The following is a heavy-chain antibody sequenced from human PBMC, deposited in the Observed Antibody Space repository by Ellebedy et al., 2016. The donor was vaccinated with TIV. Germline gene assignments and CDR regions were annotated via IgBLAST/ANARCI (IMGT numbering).Heavy chain of an antibody. CDR1: GFTSNNHG. Sequence: GGSLRPSXPASGFTSNNHGVHWVRQVPGKGREWIAFMLSDGSNKVFADSVKGRFLTSRDNSENTVSLQMNSLRPEGTAVYYFVRGVHSWAYLVDYWVQGTLVTVSS. J-gene: IGHJ4*02. D-gene: IGHD3-16*01. CDR2: MLSDGSNK. V-gene: IGHV3-30*05. CDR3: VRGVHSWAYLVDY.